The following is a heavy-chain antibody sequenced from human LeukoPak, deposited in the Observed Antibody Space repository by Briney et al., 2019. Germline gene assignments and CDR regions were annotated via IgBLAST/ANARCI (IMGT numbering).Heavy chain of an antibody. D-gene: IGHD2-15*01. J-gene: IGHJ4*02. CDR3: ARDPPGCSGGSCYPSYYFDY. CDR2: INPSGGST. Sequence: ASVKVSCKASGYTFTSYYMHWVRQAPGQGLEWMGIINPSGGSTSYAQKSQGRVTMTRDTSTSTVYMELSSLRSEDTAVYYCARDPPGCSGGSCYPSYYFDYWGQGTLVTVSS. V-gene: IGHV1-46*01. CDR1: GYTFTSYY.